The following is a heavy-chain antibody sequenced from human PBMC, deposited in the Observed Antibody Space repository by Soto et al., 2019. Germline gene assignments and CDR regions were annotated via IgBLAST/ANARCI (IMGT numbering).Heavy chain of an antibody. V-gene: IGHV1-69*13. CDR1: GGTFSSYA. CDR2: IIPIFGTA. D-gene: IGHD6-19*01. Sequence: SVKVSCKPSGGTFSSYAISWVRQAPGQGLEWMGGIIPIFGTANYAQKFQGRVTITADESTSTAYMELSSLRSEDTAVHYCASPAGIAVAGRYYYYGMDVWGQGTTVTVSS. CDR3: ASPAGIAVAGRYYYYGMDV. J-gene: IGHJ6*02.